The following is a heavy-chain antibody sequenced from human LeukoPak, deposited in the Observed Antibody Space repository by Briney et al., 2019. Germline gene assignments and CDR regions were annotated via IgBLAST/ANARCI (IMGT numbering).Heavy chain of an antibody. CDR3: ARDSGSFLEWSHDY. J-gene: IGHJ4*02. CDR1: GFTFSIYN. D-gene: IGHD3-3*01. CDR2: ISSSSTTI. Sequence: GGSLRLSCAASGFTFSIYNMNWVRQAPGKGLEWVSYISSSSTTIYYADSVKGRFTISRDNAKNSLYLQMNSLRTEDTAVYYCARDSGSFLEWSHDYWGQGTLVTVSS. V-gene: IGHV3-48*04.